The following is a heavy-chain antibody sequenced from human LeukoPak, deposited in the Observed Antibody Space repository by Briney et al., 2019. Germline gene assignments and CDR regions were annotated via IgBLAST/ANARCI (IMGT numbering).Heavy chain of an antibody. CDR3: ARGSGYGSSY. J-gene: IGHJ4*02. V-gene: IGHV4-34*01. Sequence: GSLRLSCAASGFTFSSYWMSWIRQPPGKGLEWIGEINHSGSTNYNPSLKSRVTISVDTSKNQFSLKLSSVTAADTAVYYCARGSGYGSSYWGQGTLVTVSS. CDR1: GFTFSSYW. CDR2: INHSGST. D-gene: IGHD3-10*01.